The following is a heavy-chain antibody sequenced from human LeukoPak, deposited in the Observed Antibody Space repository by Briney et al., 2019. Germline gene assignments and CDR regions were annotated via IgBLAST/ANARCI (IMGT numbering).Heavy chain of an antibody. D-gene: IGHD6-19*01. V-gene: IGHV3-23*01. CDR2: ISGSGGST. CDR3: AKDSTSSAGNPYYFDY. CDR1: GFTFSSYA. Sequence: PGGSLRLSCAASGFTFSSYAMSWVRQAPGKGLEWVSAISGSGGSTYYADSVKGRFTISRDNSKNTLYLQMNSLRAEDTAVYYCAKDSTSSAGNPYYFDYWGQGTLVTVSS. J-gene: IGHJ4*02.